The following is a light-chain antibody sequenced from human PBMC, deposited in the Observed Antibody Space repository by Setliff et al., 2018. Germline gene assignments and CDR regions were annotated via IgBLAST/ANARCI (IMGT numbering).Light chain of an antibody. V-gene: IGLV2-8*01. J-gene: IGLJ2*01. CDR3: LSYTSETTHAL. CDR2: EVN. Sequence: ALAQPPSASGSPGQSVTISCTGTSSDIGGYKYVSWYQQHPGKAPKLMIYEVNKRPSGVSDRFPGSKSGNTASLTISGLQAEDEADYYCLSYTSETTHALFAGGTK. CDR1: SSDIGGYKY.